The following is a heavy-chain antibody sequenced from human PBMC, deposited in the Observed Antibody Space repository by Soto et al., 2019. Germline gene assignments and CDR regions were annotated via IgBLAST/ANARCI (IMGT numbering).Heavy chain of an antibody. CDR3: ARGTYDFWSGYRYYFDY. D-gene: IGHD3-3*01. Sequence: PSETLSLTCTVSGGSISSGGYYWSWIRQHPGKGLEWIGYIYYSGSTYYNPSLKSRVTISVDTSKNQFSLKLSSVTAADTAVYYCARGTYDFWSGYRYYFDYWGQGTLVTVS. CDR2: IYYSGST. J-gene: IGHJ4*02. CDR1: GGSISSGGYY. V-gene: IGHV4-31*03.